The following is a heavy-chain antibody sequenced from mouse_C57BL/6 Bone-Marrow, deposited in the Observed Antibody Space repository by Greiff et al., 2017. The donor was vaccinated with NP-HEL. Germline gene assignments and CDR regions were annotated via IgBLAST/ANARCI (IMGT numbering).Heavy chain of an antibody. CDR2: IYPGGGYT. Sequence: QVHVKQSGAELVRPGTSVKMSCKASGYTFTNYWIGWAKQRPGHGLEWIGDIYPGGGYTNYNEKFKGKATLTADKSSSTAYMQFSSLTSEDSAIYYCARWLLRFDYWGQGTTLTVSS. V-gene: IGHV1-63*01. D-gene: IGHD2-3*01. CDR3: ARWLLRFDY. J-gene: IGHJ2*01. CDR1: GYTFTNYW.